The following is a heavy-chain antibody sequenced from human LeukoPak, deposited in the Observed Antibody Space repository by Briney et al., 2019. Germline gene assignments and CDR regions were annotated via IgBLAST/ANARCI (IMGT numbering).Heavy chain of an antibody. Sequence: SETLSLTCTVSGGSISSYYWSWIRQPPGKGLEWIGYIYYSGSTNYNPSLKSRVTISVDTSKNQFSLKLSSVTAADTAVYYCARGLVAAAGTGGWFDPWGQGTLVTVSS. D-gene: IGHD6-13*01. V-gene: IGHV4-59*12. CDR1: GGSISSYY. J-gene: IGHJ5*02. CDR2: IYYSGST. CDR3: ARGLVAAAGTGGWFDP.